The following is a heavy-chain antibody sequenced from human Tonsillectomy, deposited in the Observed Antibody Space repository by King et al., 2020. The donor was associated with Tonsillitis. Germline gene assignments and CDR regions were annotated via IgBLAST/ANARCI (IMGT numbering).Heavy chain of an antibody. D-gene: IGHD3-10*01. CDR3: ARGVLGAALDYFDT. Sequence: VQLVESGAEVKKPGESLKISCKGSGYSFTSYWIGWVRQMPGKGLEWMGIIYPGDSNTRYSPSFQGQVTISADKSISTAYLQWSSLKASDTAMYYCARGVLGAALDYFDTGAREPWSPSPQ. V-gene: IGHV5-51*03. CDR1: GYSFTSYW. CDR2: IYPGDSNT. J-gene: IGHJ4*02.